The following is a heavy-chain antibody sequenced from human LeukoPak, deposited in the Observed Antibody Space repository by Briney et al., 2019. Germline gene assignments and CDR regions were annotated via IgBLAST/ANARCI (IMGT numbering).Heavy chain of an antibody. V-gene: IGHV3-20*01. D-gene: IGHD3-22*01. Sequence: SGGSLRLSCAASGFTFDDYGMSWVRQAPGKGLEWVSGINWNGGSTGYADSVKGRFTISRDNAKNSLYLQMNSLRAEDTALYHCARNEDWRVRDYYDSSGYAGPSDYWGQGTLVTVSS. CDR1: GFTFDDYG. CDR2: INWNGGST. CDR3: ARNEDWRVRDYYDSSGYAGPSDY. J-gene: IGHJ4*02.